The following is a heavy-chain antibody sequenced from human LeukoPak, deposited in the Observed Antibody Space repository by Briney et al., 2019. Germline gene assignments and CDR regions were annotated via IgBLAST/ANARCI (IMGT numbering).Heavy chain of an antibody. Sequence: ASVKVTCKASGGTFSSYAITLVRQPPGQGLEWMGGIIPIFGTANYAQKFQGRVTITTDESTSTAYMELSSLRSEDTAVYYCARSVAVPAAPFQHWGQGTLVTVSS. J-gene: IGHJ1*01. CDR2: IIPIFGTA. V-gene: IGHV1-69*05. CDR3: ARSVAVPAAPFQH. D-gene: IGHD2-2*01. CDR1: GGTFSSYA.